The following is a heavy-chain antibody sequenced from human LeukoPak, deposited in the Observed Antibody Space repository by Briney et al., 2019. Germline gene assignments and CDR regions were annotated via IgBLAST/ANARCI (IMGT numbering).Heavy chain of an antibody. CDR3: ATDTHYYDPRWGGY. CDR2: FDPEDGET. CDR1: GYTLTELS. D-gene: IGHD3-22*01. Sequence: GASVKVSCKVSGYTLTELSMHWVRQAPGKGLEWMGGFDPEDGETIYAQKFQGRVTMTEDTTTDTAYMELSSLRSEDTAVYYCATDTHYYDPRWGGYWGQGTLVTVSS. V-gene: IGHV1-24*01. J-gene: IGHJ4*02.